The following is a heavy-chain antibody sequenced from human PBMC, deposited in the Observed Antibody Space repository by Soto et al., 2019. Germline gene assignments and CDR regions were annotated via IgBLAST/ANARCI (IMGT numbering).Heavy chain of an antibody. Sequence: ASVKVSCKAPGHTFTTYDINWVRQATGQGLEWLGWMSPNTGNTGYAQKFQGRITMTRDTSMNTAYMELSSLRSEDTAVYYCARGPPNWGFDYWGPGTLVTVSS. D-gene: IGHD7-27*01. V-gene: IGHV1-8*01. J-gene: IGHJ4*01. CDR2: MSPNTGNT. CDR1: GHTFTTYD. CDR3: ARGPPNWGFDY.